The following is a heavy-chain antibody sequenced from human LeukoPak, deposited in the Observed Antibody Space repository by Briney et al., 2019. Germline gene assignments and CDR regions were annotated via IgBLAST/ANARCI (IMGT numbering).Heavy chain of an antibody. CDR3: ARDWHWGSDY. J-gene: IGHJ4*02. CDR1: GFTFSGFW. Sequence: GGSLRLSCAASGFTFSGFWMTGVRQAPGKGLEWVANIRQDGSDKNCVDSVKGRFTISRDNAKNSLYLQMNNLRVEDTAVYYCARDWHWGSDYWGQGTLVTVSS. D-gene: IGHD7-27*01. CDR2: IRQDGSDK. V-gene: IGHV3-7*05.